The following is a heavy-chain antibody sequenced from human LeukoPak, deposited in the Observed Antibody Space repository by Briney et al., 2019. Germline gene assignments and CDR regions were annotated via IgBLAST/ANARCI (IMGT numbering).Heavy chain of an antibody. V-gene: IGHV1-8*03. D-gene: IGHD3-16*02. J-gene: IGHJ6*03. CDR1: GYTFTSYG. Sequence: GASVKVSCKASGYTFTSYGISWVRQAPGQGLEWMGWMNPNSGNTGYAQKFQGRVTITRNTSISTAYMELSSLRSEDTAVYYCARGLNYDYVWGSYPVYYYMDVWGKGTTVTVSS. CDR2: MNPNSGNT. CDR3: ARGLNYDYVWGSYPVYYYMDV.